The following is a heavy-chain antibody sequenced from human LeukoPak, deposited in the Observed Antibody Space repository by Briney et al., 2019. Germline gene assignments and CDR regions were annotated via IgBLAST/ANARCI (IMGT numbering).Heavy chain of an antibody. Sequence: SQTLSLTCAISGDSVSTNSAAWNWIRQSPSRGLEWLGRTYYRSKWYNDSAVSVKGRLTINPDTSRNQFSLQLDSVTPEDTAVYYCARGTISRGVLFDYWGQGTLVTVSS. CDR1: GDSVSTNSAA. CDR2: TYYRSKWYN. V-gene: IGHV6-1*01. J-gene: IGHJ4*02. CDR3: ARGTISRGVLFDY. D-gene: IGHD3-10*01.